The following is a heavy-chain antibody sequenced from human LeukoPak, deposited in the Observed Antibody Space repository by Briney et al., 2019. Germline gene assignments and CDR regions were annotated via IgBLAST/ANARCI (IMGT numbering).Heavy chain of an antibody. V-gene: IGHV5-51*01. D-gene: IGHD3-22*01. Sequence: GESLKISCKGSGYSFPNYWIGWVRQMPGKGLEWMGIIYPGDSDTTYKPSFQGQVTISADKSISTAYLQWSSLKASDTAMYYCARLSYDSSGYEVNWFDPWGQGTLVTVSS. CDR2: IYPGDSDT. CDR3: ARLSYDSSGYEVNWFDP. J-gene: IGHJ5*02. CDR1: GYSFPNYW.